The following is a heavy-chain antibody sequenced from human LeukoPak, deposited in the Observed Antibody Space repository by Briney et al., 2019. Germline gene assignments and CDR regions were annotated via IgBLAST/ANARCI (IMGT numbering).Heavy chain of an antibody. Sequence: GASVKVSCKASGYTFTKNHIHWVRQAPGQGLEWMAIINPSGGSTSYAQKFQGRVTMTRDTSTSTVYMELSSLRSEDTAVYYCARDHGGGGLRGFDYWGQGTLVTVSS. CDR3: ARDHGGGGLRGFDY. V-gene: IGHV1-46*01. CDR1: GYTFTKNH. J-gene: IGHJ4*02. CDR2: INPSGGST. D-gene: IGHD2-21*01.